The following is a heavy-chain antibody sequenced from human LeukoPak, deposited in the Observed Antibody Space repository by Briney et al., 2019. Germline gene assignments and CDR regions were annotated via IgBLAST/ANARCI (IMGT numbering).Heavy chain of an antibody. CDR1: GFTFSTYS. Sequence: GGSLRLSCAASGFTFSTYSMVWVRQAPGKGLEWVSSMSSGGSYKHYADSLKGRFTISRDNAKNSLYLQMSSLSPEDTAVYFCAGGPSSSWNYYYYYYMDVWGKGTTVTVSS. D-gene: IGHD6-13*01. CDR3: AGGPSSSWNYYYYYYMDV. J-gene: IGHJ6*03. V-gene: IGHV3-21*01. CDR2: MSSGGSYK.